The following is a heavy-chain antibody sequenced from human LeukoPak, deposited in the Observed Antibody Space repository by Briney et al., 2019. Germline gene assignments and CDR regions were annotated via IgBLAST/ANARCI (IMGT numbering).Heavy chain of an antibody. CDR1: GGSISSGDYY. Sequence: SQTLSLTCTVSGGSISSGDYYWSWIRQPPGKGLEWIGYIYYSGSTYYNPSLKSRVTISVDTSKNQFSLKLSSVTAADTAVYYCARGGRFGSSWYWGGLNDWFDPWGQGTLVTVSS. D-gene: IGHD6-13*01. J-gene: IGHJ5*02. V-gene: IGHV4-30-4*01. CDR3: ARGGRFGSSWYWGGLNDWFDP. CDR2: IYYSGST.